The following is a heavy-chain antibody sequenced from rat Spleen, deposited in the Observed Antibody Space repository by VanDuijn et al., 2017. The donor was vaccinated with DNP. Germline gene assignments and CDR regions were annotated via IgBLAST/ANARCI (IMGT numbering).Heavy chain of an antibody. CDR2: ITNNGGST. J-gene: IGHJ2*01. CDR1: GFTFSNYA. Sequence: EVQLVESGGGLVQPGRSLKLSCAASGFTFSNYAMAWVRQAPTKGLEWVASITNNGGSTYYRDSVKGRFTISRDNAENTLYLQMDNLRSEDTATDYCTPRVGGYSEGWGQGVMVTVSS. CDR3: TPRVGGYSEG. V-gene: IGHV5S13*01. D-gene: IGHD1-11*01.